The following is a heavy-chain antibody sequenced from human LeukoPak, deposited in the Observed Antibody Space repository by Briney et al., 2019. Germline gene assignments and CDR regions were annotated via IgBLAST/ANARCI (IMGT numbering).Heavy chain of an antibody. CDR3: ATNTGTVFDY. CDR1: GDFITASY. V-gene: IGHV4-59*01. CDR2: VYYSGST. J-gene: IGHJ4*02. D-gene: IGHD7-27*01. Sequence: SETLSLTCTVSGDFITASYWSWIRQPPGKGLEWIGYVYYSGSTEHNPPLRSRVTISLEMSKHQFSLNVTSVTAADTAVYYCATNTGTVFDYWGQGALVTVSS.